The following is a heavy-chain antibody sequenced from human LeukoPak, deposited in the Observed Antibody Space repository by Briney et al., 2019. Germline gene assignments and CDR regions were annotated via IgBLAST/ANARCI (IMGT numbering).Heavy chain of an antibody. CDR2: IGTAGDT. V-gene: IGHV3-13*01. CDR3: AKERQNYYDSSGYPIDY. CDR1: GFTFSSYG. D-gene: IGHD3-22*01. J-gene: IGHJ4*02. Sequence: GGSLRLSCAASGFTFSSYGMHWVRQATGKGLEWVSAIGTAGDTYYPDSVKGRFTISRDNSKNTLYLQMNSLRAEDTAVYYCAKERQNYYDSSGYPIDYWGQGTLVTVSS.